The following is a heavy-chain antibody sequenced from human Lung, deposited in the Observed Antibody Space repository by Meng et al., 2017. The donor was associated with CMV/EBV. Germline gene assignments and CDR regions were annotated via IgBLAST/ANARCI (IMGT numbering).Heavy chain of an antibody. D-gene: IGHD6-19*01. CDR3: AKSSDNGWSS. J-gene: IGHJ4*01. CDR1: GYSFSGVY. CDR2: VNPISDDT. V-gene: IGHV1-2*06. Sequence: VQLVQAGAEVKRPGASVKISCQDSGYSFSGVYLNLARQAPGHGLEWLGRVNPISDDTHLAQKFEGRITVTRGATINTAFMELTRLRPDDTAVYYCAKSSDNGWSSWGPGTLVTVSS.